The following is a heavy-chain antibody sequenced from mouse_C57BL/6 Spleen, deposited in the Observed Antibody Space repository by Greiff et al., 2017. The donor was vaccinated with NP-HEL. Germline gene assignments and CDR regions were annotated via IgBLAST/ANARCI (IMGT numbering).Heavy chain of an antibody. CDR2: ILPHNGGT. D-gene: IGHD1-1*02. CDR1: GYTFTDYC. Sequence: QVQLQQPGPELVKPGASVQLSCKASGYTFTDYCMNWVKQSHGHGLEWIGLILPHNGGTNYNQNFKSKATLPVDKSSSTAYMELRSLTSEDSAVYYCATDEDWYCGYWGQGSTLTVSS. CDR3: ATDEDWYCGY. V-gene: IGHV1-64*01. J-gene: IGHJ2*01.